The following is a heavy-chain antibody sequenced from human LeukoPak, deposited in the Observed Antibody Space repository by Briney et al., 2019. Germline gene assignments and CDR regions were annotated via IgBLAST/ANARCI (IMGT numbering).Heavy chain of an antibody. J-gene: IGHJ4*02. CDR3: AKPLGYYYDSSGYPY. Sequence: GGSLTLPCAASGFTFSSYAMSCVREAPGTGLEWVSAISGSGGSTYYADSVKGRFTISRDNSKNTLYLQMNSLRAEDTAVYYCAKPLGYYYDSSGYPYWGQGTLVTVSS. CDR1: GFTFSSYA. V-gene: IGHV3-23*01. CDR2: ISGSGGST. D-gene: IGHD3-22*01.